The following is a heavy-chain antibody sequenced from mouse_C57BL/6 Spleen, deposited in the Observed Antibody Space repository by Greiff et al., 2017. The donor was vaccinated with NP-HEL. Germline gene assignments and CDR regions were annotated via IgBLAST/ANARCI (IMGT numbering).Heavy chain of an antibody. J-gene: IGHJ2*01. CDR1: GYSFTGYY. D-gene: IGHD1-1*01. Sequence: VQLKQSGPELVKPGASVKISCKASGYSFTGYYMNWVKQSPEKSLEWIGEINPSTGGTTYNQKFKAKATLTVDKSSSTAYLQLKSLTSDDSAVYYCARGTTVVATDYWGQGTTLTVSS. CDR3: ARGTTVVATDY. CDR2: INPSTGGT. V-gene: IGHV1-42*01.